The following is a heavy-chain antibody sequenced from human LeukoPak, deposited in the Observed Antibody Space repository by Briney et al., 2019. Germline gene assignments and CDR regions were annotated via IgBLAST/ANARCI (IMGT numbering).Heavy chain of an antibody. CDR2: ISSGSTI. CDR3: ARDSSPRTAYYYYGMDV. D-gene: IGHD2-21*02. Sequence: GGSLRLSCAASGFTFSDYYMSWIRQAPGKGLEWVSYISSGSTIYYADSVKGRFTISRDNAKNSLYLQMNSLRAEDTAVYYCARDSSPRTAYYYYGMDVWGQGTTVTVSS. V-gene: IGHV3-11*01. CDR1: GFTFSDYY. J-gene: IGHJ6*02.